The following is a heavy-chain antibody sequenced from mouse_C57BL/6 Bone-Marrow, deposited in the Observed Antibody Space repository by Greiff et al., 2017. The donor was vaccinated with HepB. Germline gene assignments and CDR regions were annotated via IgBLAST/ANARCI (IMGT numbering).Heavy chain of an antibody. D-gene: IGHD2-2*01. Sequence: EVHLVESGGGLVKPGGSLKLSCAASGFTFSSYAMSWVRQTPEKRLEWVATISDGGSYTYYPDNVKGRFTISRDNAKNNLYLQMSHLKSEDTAMYYCARDGPMVTTTRYWYFDVWGTGTTVTVSS. CDR2: ISDGGSYT. CDR1: GFTFSSYA. CDR3: ARDGPMVTTTRYWYFDV. J-gene: IGHJ1*03. V-gene: IGHV5-4*01.